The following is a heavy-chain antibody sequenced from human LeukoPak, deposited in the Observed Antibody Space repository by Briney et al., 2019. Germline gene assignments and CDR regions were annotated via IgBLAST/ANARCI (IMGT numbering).Heavy chain of an antibody. V-gene: IGHV3-7*01. CDR1: GFDFSGFS. J-gene: IGHJ3*02. D-gene: IGHD4-17*01. Sequence: PGGSLRLSCVVSGFDFSGFSMSWVRQAPGKGLEWVAIMDEYGSDIFYVESVKGRFIISRANARNSLYLQMNSLRAEDTAVYYCAREGALTVTKDAFDIWGQGTMVTVSS. CDR3: AREGALTVTKDAFDI. CDR2: MDEYGSDI.